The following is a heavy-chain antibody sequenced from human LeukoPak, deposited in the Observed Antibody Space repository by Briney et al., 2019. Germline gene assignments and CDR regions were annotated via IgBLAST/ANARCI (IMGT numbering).Heavy chain of an antibody. D-gene: IGHD3-22*01. J-gene: IGHJ4*02. CDR2: INHSGST. Sequence: SETLSLTCAVYGGSFSGYYWSWIRQPPGKGLEWIGEINHSGSTNYNPSLKSRVTISVDTSKNQFSLKLSSVTAADTAVYYCARHSLSGYPFVYWGQGTLVTVSS. V-gene: IGHV4-34*01. CDR3: ARHSLSGYPFVY. CDR1: GGSFSGYY.